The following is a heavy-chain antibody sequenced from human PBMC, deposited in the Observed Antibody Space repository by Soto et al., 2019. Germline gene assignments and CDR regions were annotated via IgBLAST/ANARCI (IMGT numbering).Heavy chain of an antibody. Sequence: ASVKVSCKASGYTFTSYDINWVRQATGQGLEWMGWMNPNSGNTGYAQKFQGRVTMTRNTSVTTAYMELSSLTSEDTAVYYCASHYYDSSGYYLGRYYGMDVWGQGTTVTVSS. V-gene: IGHV1-8*01. D-gene: IGHD3-22*01. CDR1: GYTFTSYD. J-gene: IGHJ6*02. CDR2: MNPNSGNT. CDR3: ASHYYDSSGYYLGRYYGMDV.